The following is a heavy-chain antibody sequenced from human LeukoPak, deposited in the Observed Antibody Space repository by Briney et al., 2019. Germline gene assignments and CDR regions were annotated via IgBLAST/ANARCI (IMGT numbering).Heavy chain of an antibody. D-gene: IGHD3-10*01. CDR3: ARKKKDTILHSGVFEI. V-gene: IGHV3-30-3*01. J-gene: IGHJ3*02. CDR2: IASDGSHT. Sequence: GGSLRLSCAASGFTFSTYFMHWVRQAPGKGLEWVADIASDGSHTFYVESVKGRFTISRDNSKNTLYLQMNSLRAEDTAVYFFARKKKDTILHSGVFEIWAQGTMVTVFS. CDR1: GFTFSTYF.